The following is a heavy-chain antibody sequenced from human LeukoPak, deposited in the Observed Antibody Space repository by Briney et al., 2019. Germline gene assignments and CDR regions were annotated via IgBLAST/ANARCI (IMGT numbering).Heavy chain of an antibody. CDR3: ARLVTKYYYDSSGYFDY. Sequence: SETLSLTCTVSGGSISSSSYYWGWIRQPPGKGLEWIGSIYYSGSTNYNPSLKSRVTISVDTSKNQFSLKPSSVTAADTALYYCARLVTKYYYDSSGYFDYWGQGTLVTVSS. D-gene: IGHD3-22*01. J-gene: IGHJ4*02. CDR1: GGSISSSSYY. V-gene: IGHV4-39*01. CDR2: IYYSGST.